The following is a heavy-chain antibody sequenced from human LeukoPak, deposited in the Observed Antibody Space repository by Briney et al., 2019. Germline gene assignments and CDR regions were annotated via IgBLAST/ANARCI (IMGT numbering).Heavy chain of an antibody. CDR2: IIPNFGTA. D-gene: IGHD2-15*01. Sequence: SVKVSCKASGGIFSSYAISWVRQAPGQGLEWMGGIIPNFGTANYAQKFQGRVTITADESTSTAYMELSSLRSEDTAVYYCARGYCSGGSCYTLGTNFDYWGQGTLVTVSS. CDR1: GGIFSSYA. V-gene: IGHV1-69*01. CDR3: ARGYCSGGSCYTLGTNFDY. J-gene: IGHJ4*02.